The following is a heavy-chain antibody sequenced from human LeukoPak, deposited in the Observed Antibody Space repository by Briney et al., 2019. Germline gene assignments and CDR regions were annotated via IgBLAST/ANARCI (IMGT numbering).Heavy chain of an antibody. CDR1: GFTFSSYS. CDR3: AREATDSSFSGFDY. V-gene: IGHV3-21*01. D-gene: IGHD6-6*01. CDR2: ISSSSSYI. Sequence: GGSLRLSCAASGFTFSSYSMNWVRQAPGKGLEWVSSISSSSSYIYYADSVKGRFTIPRDNAKNSLYLQMNSLRAEDTAVYYCAREATDSSFSGFDYWGQGTLVTVSS. J-gene: IGHJ4*02.